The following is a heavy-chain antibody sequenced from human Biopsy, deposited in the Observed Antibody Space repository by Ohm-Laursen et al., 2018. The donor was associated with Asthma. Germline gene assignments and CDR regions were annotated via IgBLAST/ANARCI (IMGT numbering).Heavy chain of an antibody. Sequence: SSEKVSCKTYGYTFINYAIHWVRQAPGQRLECMGWINAGNGNPKYSQKFQGRATITRDTSASTVYMELSSLRSEDTAVYYCARTYYDFLTGQVNDAFDIWGQGTMVTVSS. CDR2: INAGNGNP. D-gene: IGHD3-9*01. CDR3: ARTYYDFLTGQVNDAFDI. V-gene: IGHV1-3*01. CDR1: GYTFINYA. J-gene: IGHJ3*02.